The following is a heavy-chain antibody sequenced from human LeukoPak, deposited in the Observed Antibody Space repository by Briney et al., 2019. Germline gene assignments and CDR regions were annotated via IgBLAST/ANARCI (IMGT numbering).Heavy chain of an antibody. V-gene: IGHV3-20*04. CDR3: ARDLYGDYGFDT. Sequence: PGGSLRLSCAASGFTFSSYSMNWVRQAPGKGLEWVSGSNWNGGNTGYADSVKGRFTVSRDNARKSLFLQMNSLRVEDTALYYCARDLYGDYGFDTWGQGTLVTVSS. CDR2: SNWNGGNT. J-gene: IGHJ3*02. D-gene: IGHD4-17*01. CDR1: GFTFSSYS.